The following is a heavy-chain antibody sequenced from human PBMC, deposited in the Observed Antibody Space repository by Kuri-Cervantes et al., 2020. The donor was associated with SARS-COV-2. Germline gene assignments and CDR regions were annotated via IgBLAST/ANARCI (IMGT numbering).Heavy chain of an antibody. J-gene: IGHJ4*02. Sequence: GGSLRLSCAASGFTFSSYSMNWVRQAPGKGLEWVSSISSSSSYIYYADSVKGRFAISRDNAKNSLYLQMNSLRAEDTAVYYCAREIAVAGFDYWGQGTLVTVSS. D-gene: IGHD6-19*01. CDR1: GFTFSSYS. V-gene: IGHV3-21*01. CDR2: ISSSSSYI. CDR3: AREIAVAGFDY.